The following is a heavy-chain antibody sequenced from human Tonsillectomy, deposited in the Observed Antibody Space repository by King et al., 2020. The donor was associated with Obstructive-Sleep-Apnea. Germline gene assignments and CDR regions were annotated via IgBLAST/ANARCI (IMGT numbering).Heavy chain of an antibody. Sequence: QLVQSGGGVVQPGRSLRLSCAASGVTFSTYAMHWVRQAPGKGLEWVAVISYDGSNKYYADSVKGRFSISGDNSKNTLYLQMNSLRTEDTAVYYCAQDLYSYETDYYGMDVWGQGTTVTVSS. CDR3: AQDLYSYETDYYGMDV. CDR1: GVTFSTYA. D-gene: IGHD5-18*01. J-gene: IGHJ6*02. CDR2: ISYDGSNK. V-gene: IGHV3-30*18.